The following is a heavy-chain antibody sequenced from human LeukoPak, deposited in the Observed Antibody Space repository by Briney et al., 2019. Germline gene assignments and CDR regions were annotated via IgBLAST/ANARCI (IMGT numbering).Heavy chain of an antibody. V-gene: IGHV4-59*08. CDR1: GDSISSYY. CDR2: FYYSGAT. CDR3: ARSNARDGYNFGY. J-gene: IGHJ4*02. Sequence: SETLSLTCTVSGDSISSYYWSWLRQPPGKGLQWIGYFYYSGATNYNPSLKSRVTISVDTSKTQLSLKMTSMTAADTAVYYCARSNARDGYNFGYWGQGTLVTVSS. D-gene: IGHD5-24*01.